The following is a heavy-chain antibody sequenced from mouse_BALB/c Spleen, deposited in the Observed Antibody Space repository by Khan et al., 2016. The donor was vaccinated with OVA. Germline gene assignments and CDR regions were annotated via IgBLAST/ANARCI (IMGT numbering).Heavy chain of an antibody. CDR2: INPSNNYT. Sequence: QVQLQQSGAELARPGASVKMSCKASGYTFTSYTMHWVRQRPGQTLEWIGQINPSNNYTNYNQNFKDKATLIVDKSSSTAYMQLNSLTSADSAGYYWVRDGAYERSYGWFAYWGQGTLVTVSA. J-gene: IGHJ3*01. CDR1: GYTFTSYT. CDR3: VRDGAYERSYGWFAY. V-gene: IGHV1-4*01. D-gene: IGHD2-13*01.